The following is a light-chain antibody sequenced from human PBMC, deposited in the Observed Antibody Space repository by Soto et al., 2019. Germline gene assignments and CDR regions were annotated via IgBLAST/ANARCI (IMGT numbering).Light chain of an antibody. CDR2: EGS. CDR1: SSGIGNYNL. J-gene: IGLJ3*02. V-gene: IGLV2-23*01. CDR3: CSYAGSNTWV. Sequence: QSVLTQPASVSESPGQSITISCTATSSGIGNYNLVSWYQQHPGKAPKLMIYEGSKRPSGVSNRFSGSKSGNTAPLTISGLQAEDEAHYYCCSYAGSNTWVFGGGTKLTVL.